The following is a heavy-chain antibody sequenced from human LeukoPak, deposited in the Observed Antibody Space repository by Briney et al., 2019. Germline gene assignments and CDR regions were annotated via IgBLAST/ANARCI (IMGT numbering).Heavy chain of an antibody. Sequence: GGSLRLSCAASGFTFRSYEMNWVRQAPGKGLEWVSYISISGSGMYYADSVKGRFTISRDNAKNSLSLQMNSLRAEDTAVYYCARAYGNFDYWGQGTLVTVSS. CDR3: ARAYGNFDY. CDR1: GFTFRSYE. D-gene: IGHD3-10*01. J-gene: IGHJ4*02. CDR2: ISISGSGM. V-gene: IGHV3-48*03.